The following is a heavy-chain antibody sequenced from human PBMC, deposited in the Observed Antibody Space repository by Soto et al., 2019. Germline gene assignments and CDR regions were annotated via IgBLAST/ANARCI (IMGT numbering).Heavy chain of an antibody. D-gene: IGHD3-3*01. CDR3: ARGWGGYFLY. V-gene: IGHV4-59*01. CDR2: SYYTGST. J-gene: IGHJ4*02. Sequence: RQHTGKGLEWIGDSYYTGSTNYNPSLKSRVTITVDTSKNQFSLKLSSVTAAGTAVYYCARGWGGYFLYWGQGTLVSVSA.